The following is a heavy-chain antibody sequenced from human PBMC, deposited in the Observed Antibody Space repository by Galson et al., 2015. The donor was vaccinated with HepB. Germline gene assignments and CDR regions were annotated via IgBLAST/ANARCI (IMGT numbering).Heavy chain of an antibody. D-gene: IGHD6-13*01. J-gene: IGHJ3*02. Sequence: QSGAEVKKPGESLRISCKGSGYSFTSYWISWVRQMPGKGLEWMGRIDPSDSYTNYSPSFQGHVTISADKSISTAYLQWSSLKASDTAMYYCARLEMEADSSSYGIRAFDIWGQGTMVTVSS. V-gene: IGHV5-10-1*01. CDR3: ARLEMEADSSSYGIRAFDI. CDR2: IDPSDSYT. CDR1: GYSFTSYW.